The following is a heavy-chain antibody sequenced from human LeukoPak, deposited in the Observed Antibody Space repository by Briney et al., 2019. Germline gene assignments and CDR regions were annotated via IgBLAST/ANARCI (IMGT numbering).Heavy chain of an antibody. CDR1: GFTFNSYS. J-gene: IGHJ1*01. CDR2: ISGSNSYI. CDR3: VRNRYGYGSGGYSPEHFHH. D-gene: IGHD2-15*01. V-gene: IGHV3-21*01. Sequence: PGGSLRLSCAASGFTFNSYSMNWVRQAPGKGLEWVSSISGSNSYIYYADSVKGRFTISRDNPKKSMYLQINSLRAEDTAVYFCVRNRYGYGSGGYSPEHFHHWGQGTLVTVSS.